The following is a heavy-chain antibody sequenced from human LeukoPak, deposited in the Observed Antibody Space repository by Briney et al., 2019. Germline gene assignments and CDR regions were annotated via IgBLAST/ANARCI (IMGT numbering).Heavy chain of an antibody. V-gene: IGHV3-23*01. CDR2: ISGSGGST. Sequence: SGGSLRLSRAASGFTFSSYAMSWVRQAPGKGLEWVSAISGSGGSTYYADSVKGRFTISRDNSKNTLYLQMNSLRAEDTAVYYCAKDQAKGRITMVRGVGGFDYWGQGTLVTVSS. CDR3: AKDQAKGRITMVRGVGGFDY. J-gene: IGHJ4*02. CDR1: GFTFSSYA. D-gene: IGHD3-10*01.